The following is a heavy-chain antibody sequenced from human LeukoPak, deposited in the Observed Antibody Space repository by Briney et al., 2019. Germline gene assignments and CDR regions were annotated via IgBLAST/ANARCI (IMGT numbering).Heavy chain of an antibody. Sequence: GSLRLSCAASGFTVSSNYMSWVRQAPGKGLEWVSVIYSGGSTYYADSVKGRFTISRDNSKNTLYLQMNSLRAEDTAVYYCARAWWSSSWDFDYWGQGTLVTVSS. CDR1: GFTVSSNY. D-gene: IGHD6-13*01. J-gene: IGHJ4*02. CDR2: IYSGGST. V-gene: IGHV3-53*01. CDR3: ARAWWSSSWDFDY.